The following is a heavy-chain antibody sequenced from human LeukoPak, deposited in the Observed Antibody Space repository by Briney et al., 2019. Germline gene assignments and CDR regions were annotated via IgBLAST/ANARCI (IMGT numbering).Heavy chain of an antibody. D-gene: IGHD1-14*01. V-gene: IGHV3-74*01. CDR2: INTDGSST. CDR3: AREVYGTGAFDI. Sequence: PAGGSLRLSCAASGFTFSSYWMHWVRQAPGKGLVWVSRINTDGSSTSYADSVKGRFTISRDNAKNTLYLQMNSLRAEDTAVYYCAREVYGTGAFDIWGQGTMVTVSS. J-gene: IGHJ3*02. CDR1: GFTFSSYW.